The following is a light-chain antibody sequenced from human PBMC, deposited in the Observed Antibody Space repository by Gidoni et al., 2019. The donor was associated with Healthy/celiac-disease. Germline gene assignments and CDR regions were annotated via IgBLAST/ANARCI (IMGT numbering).Light chain of an antibody. CDR1: QSISSY. CDR3: KQSYSTPPVT. CDR2: AAS. J-gene: IGKJ1*01. Sequence: DIQMTQSPSSLSASVGDRVTITCRASQSISSYLNWYQQKPGKAPKLLIDAASSLQSGVPSRFSGSGSGTDFTLTISSMQTEDFATYYCKQSYSTPPVTFXQXTKVEIK. V-gene: IGKV1-39*01.